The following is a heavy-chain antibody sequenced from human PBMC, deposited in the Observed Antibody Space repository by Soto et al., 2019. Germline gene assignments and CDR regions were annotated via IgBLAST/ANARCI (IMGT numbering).Heavy chain of an antibody. D-gene: IGHD1-1*01. CDR3: ARLGGLTEFSGPWYKFEQ. CDR2: SYYSGTT. Sequence: KPSETLSLTCTVSGASISVHSYYWTWIRQPPGKGLEWIGSSYYSGTTYFNPSLKSRATISVDTSKNQFSLRLTSVTAADTAIYYCARLGGLTEFSGPWYKFEQWGRGILVTVSS. V-gene: IGHV4-39*01. CDR1: GASISVHSYY. J-gene: IGHJ4*02.